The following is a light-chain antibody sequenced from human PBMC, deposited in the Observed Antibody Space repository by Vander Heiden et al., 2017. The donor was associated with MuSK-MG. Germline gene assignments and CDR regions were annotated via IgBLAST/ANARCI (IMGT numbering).Light chain of an antibody. CDR3: QQSYSTTIT. CDR1: QSISSY. CDR2: AAS. Sequence: DIQMTQSPSSLSASVGDRVTITCRASQSISSYLNWYQQKPGKAPKLLIYAASSLQSGVPSRFSGSGSGTDFTLTISSLQPEDFATYYCQQSYSTTITFGQGTRLEIE. J-gene: IGKJ5*01. V-gene: IGKV1-39*01.